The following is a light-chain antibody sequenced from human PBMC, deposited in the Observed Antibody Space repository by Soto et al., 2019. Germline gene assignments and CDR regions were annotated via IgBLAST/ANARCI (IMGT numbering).Light chain of an antibody. V-gene: IGLV2-14*01. CDR1: SSDVGTYNF. CDR2: EVS. CDR3: SSYSSTSTPWV. J-gene: IGLJ3*02. Sequence: QSVLTQPASVSGSPGQSITISCTGTSSDVGTYNFVSWYQQHPGKAPKLMIYEVSSRPSGVSNRLSGSKSGNTASLTISGIQAEDEADYYCSSYSSTSTPWVFGGGTKVTVL.